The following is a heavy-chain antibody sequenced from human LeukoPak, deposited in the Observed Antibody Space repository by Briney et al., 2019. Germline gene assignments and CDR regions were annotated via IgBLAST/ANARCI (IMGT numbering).Heavy chain of an antibody. Sequence: PGGSLRLSCVASGFTFSSSWMSWVRRAPGKGLEWVAVISYDGSNKYYADSVKGRFTISRDNSKNTLYLQMNSLRAEDTAVYYCARDVYWGQGTLVTVSS. V-gene: IGHV3-30-3*01. J-gene: IGHJ4*02. CDR2: ISYDGSNK. CDR1: GFTFSSSW. CDR3: ARDVY.